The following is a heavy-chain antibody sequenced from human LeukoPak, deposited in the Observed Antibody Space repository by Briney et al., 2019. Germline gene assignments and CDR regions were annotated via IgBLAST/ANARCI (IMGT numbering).Heavy chain of an antibody. CDR3: ARSWYGGNIFDY. J-gene: IGHJ4*02. D-gene: IGHD4-23*01. V-gene: IGHV1-69*05. CDR1: GGPFSSYA. Sequence: QFSSQASGGPFSSYATSGVRQAPGQGLEWRGGIIPILGTATYAQKFQGRVTITTDESTSTAYMELSSLRSEDTAVYYCARSWYGGNIFDYWGQGTLVTVSS. CDR2: IIPILGTA.